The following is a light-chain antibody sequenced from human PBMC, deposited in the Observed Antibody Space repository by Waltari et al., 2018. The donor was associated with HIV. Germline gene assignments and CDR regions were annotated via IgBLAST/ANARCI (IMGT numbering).Light chain of an antibody. Sequence: SSDLTQDPGVSVALGQTVRITCQGDSLRKYYAAWYQQRPGQAPNLVVYGTNNRPAGIPDRFSGSTSGNTASLTITGAQAVDEADYYCGSRDSSGYSYGFGPGTKVTVL. J-gene: IGLJ1*01. CDR1: SLRKYY. V-gene: IGLV3-19*01. CDR3: GSRDSSGYSYG. CDR2: GTN.